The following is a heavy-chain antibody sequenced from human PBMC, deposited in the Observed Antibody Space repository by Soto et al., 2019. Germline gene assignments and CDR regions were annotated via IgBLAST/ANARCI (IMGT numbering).Heavy chain of an antibody. CDR3: ARDSYYYDSSGFAFDY. CDR2: ISAYNGNT. V-gene: IGHV1-18*04. J-gene: IGHJ4*02. Sequence: ASVKVSCKASGYTFTSYGISWVRQAPGQGLEWMGWISAYNGNTNNAKKLQGRVTMTTDTSTSTAYMELRSPRSDDTAVYYCARDSYYYDSSGFAFDYWGQGTLVTVSS. D-gene: IGHD3-22*01. CDR1: GYTFTSYG.